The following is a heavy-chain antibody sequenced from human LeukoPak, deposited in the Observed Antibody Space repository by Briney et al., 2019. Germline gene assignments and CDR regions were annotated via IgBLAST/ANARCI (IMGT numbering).Heavy chain of an antibody. Sequence: GGSLRLSCAASGFTFSSYSMNWVRQAPGKGLEWVSSISSSSSYIYYADSVKGRFTISRDNAKNSPYLQMNSLRAEDTAVYYCARDRVRYSYGYTCFDYWGQGTLVTVSS. CDR1: GFTFSSYS. CDR3: ARDRVRYSYGYTCFDY. J-gene: IGHJ4*02. D-gene: IGHD5-18*01. V-gene: IGHV3-21*01. CDR2: ISSSSSYI.